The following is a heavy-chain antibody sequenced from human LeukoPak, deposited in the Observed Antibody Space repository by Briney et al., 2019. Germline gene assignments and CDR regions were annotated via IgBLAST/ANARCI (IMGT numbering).Heavy chain of an antibody. D-gene: IGHD2-2*01. J-gene: IGHJ3*02. CDR1: GGSISSGSYY. V-gene: IGHV4-61*02. Sequence: SETLSLTCTVSGGSISSGSYYWSWIRQPAGEGLEWNGRIYTSGNTNYNPSLKSRVTISVDTSKNQFSLKLSSVTAADTAVYYCARDQDCSSTSCSIAFAIWGQGTMVTVSS. CDR3: ARDQDCSSTSCSIAFAI. CDR2: IYTSGNT.